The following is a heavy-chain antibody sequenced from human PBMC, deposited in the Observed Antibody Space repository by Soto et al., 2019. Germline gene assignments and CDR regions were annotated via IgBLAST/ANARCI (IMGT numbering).Heavy chain of an antibody. CDR1: GVSINRGDYY. D-gene: IGHD3-3*01. V-gene: IGHV4-30-4*01. Sequence: QVRLQESGPKLVRPSQTLSLTCSGSGVSINRGDYYWSWIRQSPGRGLEWIGSIYYNGDTNSNPSLGSRVTMSVDTSKNQFFLDLKSVVAADTAVYFCAREGGDFVQVPYYWGQGTLITVSS. CDR3: AREGGDFVQVPYY. J-gene: IGHJ4*02. CDR2: IYYNGDT.